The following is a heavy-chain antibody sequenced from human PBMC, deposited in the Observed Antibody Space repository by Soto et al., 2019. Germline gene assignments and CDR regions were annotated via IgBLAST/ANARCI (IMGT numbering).Heavy chain of an antibody. V-gene: IGHV1-69*01. Sequence: QVQLVQSGAEVKKPGSSVKVSCKASGGTFSSYAISWVRQAPGQGLEWMGGLIPIFGTANYAQKFQGRVTINEDESASTADMERISLRSADTAVYYCARDGYGGNPAGWYCDLWGRGTLFTFSS. J-gene: IGHJ2*01. CDR3: ARDGYGGNPAGWYCDL. CDR2: LIPIFGTA. D-gene: IGHD2-15*01. CDR1: GGTFSSYA.